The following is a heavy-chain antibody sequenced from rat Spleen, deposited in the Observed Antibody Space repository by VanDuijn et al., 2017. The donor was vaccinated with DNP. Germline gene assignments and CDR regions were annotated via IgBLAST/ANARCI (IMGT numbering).Heavy chain of an antibody. D-gene: IGHD4-3*01. Sequence: EVQLVESGGGLVQPGRSLKLSCAASGFTFISYSMALVRQAPAKGLEWVASIGSAAYAPYYGYSVKGRFTISRDNAKSTLYLQMNSLRSEDMATYYCVRWNSGHFDYWGQGVMVTVSS. CDR1: GFTFISYS. J-gene: IGHJ2*01. CDR2: IGSAAYAP. V-gene: IGHV5-22*01. CDR3: VRWNSGHFDY.